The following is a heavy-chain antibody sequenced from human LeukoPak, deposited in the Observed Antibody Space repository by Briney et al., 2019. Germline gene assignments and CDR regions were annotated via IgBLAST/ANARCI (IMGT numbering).Heavy chain of an antibody. D-gene: IGHD3-10*01. J-gene: IGHJ5*02. Sequence: GGSLRLSCAASGFTFSSYSMNWVCQAPGTGLEWVSSISSSSSYIYYADSVKGRFTISRDNAKNSLYLQMNSLRAEDTAVYYCARDGRGFGELNWFDPWGQGTPVTVSS. CDR3: ARDGRGFGELNWFDP. CDR1: GFTFSSYS. CDR2: ISSSSSYI. V-gene: IGHV3-21*01.